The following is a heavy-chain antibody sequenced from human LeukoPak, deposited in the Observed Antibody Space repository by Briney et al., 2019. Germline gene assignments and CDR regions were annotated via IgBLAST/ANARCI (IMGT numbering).Heavy chain of an antibody. V-gene: IGHV3-7*01. J-gene: IGHJ4*02. CDR1: GFTFRSYW. CDR2: IEKDGSEK. D-gene: IGHD3-3*01. CDR3: TRDYDFGPPDY. Sequence: GGSLRLSCEGSGFTFRSYWLSWVRQAPGKGLEWVAKIEKDGSEKYYAESVKGRFTISRDNAKNSLHVQMNSLRAEDTAVYFCTRDYDFGPPDYWGQGTLVSVSS.